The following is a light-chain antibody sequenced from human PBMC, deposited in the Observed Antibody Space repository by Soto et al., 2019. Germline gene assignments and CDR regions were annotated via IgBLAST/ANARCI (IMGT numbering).Light chain of an antibody. V-gene: IGKV3-15*01. Sequence: EIVLTQSPATLSLSPGERATLSCRASQSVSSNLAWYQQKPGQAPRLLXYGASTRATGIPARFSGSGSGTDFTLTIDNVEPEDSAVYYCQQYGNPRSVTFGQGTRLEIK. J-gene: IGKJ5*01. CDR1: QSVSSN. CDR3: QQYGNPRSVT. CDR2: GAS.